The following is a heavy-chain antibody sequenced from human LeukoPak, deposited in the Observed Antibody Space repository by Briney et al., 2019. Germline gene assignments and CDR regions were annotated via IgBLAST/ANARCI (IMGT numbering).Heavy chain of an antibody. V-gene: IGHV3-7*01. CDR1: GLTFRNYW. Sequence: GGSLRLSCAASGLTFRNYWMSWVRLAPGKGLEWVANIQPGGGTKNYVDSVKGRFTISRDNAANSLYLQMNSLRAEDTAVYYCASTFPYCSDGTCPLGAQGILVTVSS. CDR2: IQPGGGTK. D-gene: IGHD2-15*01. CDR3: ASTFPYCSDGTCPL. J-gene: IGHJ4*02.